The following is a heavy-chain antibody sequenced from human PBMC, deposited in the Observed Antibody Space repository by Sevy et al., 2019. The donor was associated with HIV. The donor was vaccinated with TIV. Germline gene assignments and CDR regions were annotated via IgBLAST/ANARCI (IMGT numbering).Heavy chain of an antibody. J-gene: IGHJ5*02. Sequence: GGSLRLSCTASGFTFSSHWMFWVRQAPGKGLMWVSHINSHGTITNYADSVKGRFAISRDNAKNTVYLRMDSLRAEDTAVYYCAKEGYYYDSRSSDWFDPWGPGALVTVSS. CDR1: GFTFSSHW. V-gene: IGHV3-74*01. CDR3: AKEGYYYDSRSSDWFDP. CDR2: INSHGTIT. D-gene: IGHD3-22*01.